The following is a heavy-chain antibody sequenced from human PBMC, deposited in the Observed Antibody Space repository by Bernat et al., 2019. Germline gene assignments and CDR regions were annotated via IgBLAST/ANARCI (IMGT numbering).Heavy chain of an antibody. J-gene: IGHJ4*02. D-gene: IGHD5-12*01. CDR1: GFIFSDHS. CDR3: ARVGGGGSDYENFDC. Sequence: EVQLVESGGGLVQPGGSLRLSCVVSGFIFSDHSMNWVRQAPGKGLEWVSHISSSSTSIYYADSVKGRFTISRDNAKNSLYLQMNSLRDEDTAVYYCARVGGGGSDYENFDCWGQGTLVTVSS. CDR2: ISSSSTSI. V-gene: IGHV3-48*02.